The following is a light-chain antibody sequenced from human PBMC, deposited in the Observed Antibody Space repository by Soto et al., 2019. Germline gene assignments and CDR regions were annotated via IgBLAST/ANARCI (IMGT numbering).Light chain of an antibody. J-gene: IGLJ2*01. CDR3: AAWDDSLSGVV. CDR2: RSN. CDR1: SSNIGSNY. V-gene: IGLV1-47*01. Sequence: QSVLTQPPSASGTPGQRVTISCSGSSSNIGSNYVYWYQQLPGTAPKLLLYRSNQRPSVVPDRFSGSKSGTSASLAISGLGSEDEADYYCAAWDDSLSGVVFGGGTKLTVL.